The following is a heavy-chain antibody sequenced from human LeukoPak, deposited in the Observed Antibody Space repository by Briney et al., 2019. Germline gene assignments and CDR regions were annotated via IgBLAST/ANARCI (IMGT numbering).Heavy chain of an antibody. V-gene: IGHV4-39*07. CDR3: ARYYYDSSGYYYGAFDI. CDR2: IYYSGST. J-gene: IGHJ3*02. D-gene: IGHD3-22*01. Sequence: PSETLSLTCTVSGGSISSSSYYWGWIRQPPGKGLEWIGSIYYSGSTNYNPSLKSRVTISVDTSKNQFSLKLSSVTAADTAVYYCARYYYDSSGYYYGAFDIWGQGTMVTVSS. CDR1: GGSISSSSYY.